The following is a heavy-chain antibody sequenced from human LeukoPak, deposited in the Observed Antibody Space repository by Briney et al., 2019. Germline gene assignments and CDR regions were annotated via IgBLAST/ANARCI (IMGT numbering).Heavy chain of an antibody. Sequence: ASVKVSCKASGYTFTGYYMHWVRQAPGQGLEWMGWINPNSGGTNCAQKFQGRVTMTRDTSISTAYMELSRLRSDDTAVYYCARDPDYGDYLIDYWGQGTLVTVSS. J-gene: IGHJ4*02. V-gene: IGHV1-2*02. D-gene: IGHD4-17*01. CDR3: ARDPDYGDYLIDY. CDR1: GYTFTGYY. CDR2: INPNSGGT.